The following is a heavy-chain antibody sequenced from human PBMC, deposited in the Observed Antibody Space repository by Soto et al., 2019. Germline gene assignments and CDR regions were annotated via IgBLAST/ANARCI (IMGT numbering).Heavy chain of an antibody. CDR3: AREGSYSAYNFAHGIQLWSFDF. V-gene: IGHV4-4*07. CDR1: GGSINTFY. J-gene: IGHJ4*02. Sequence: LSLTCTVSGGSINTFYWTWVRQPAGKGLEWIGRILSSGSTSFNPSLESRVAMSVDTSKNHFSLNLSSVTAADMAVYYCAREGSYSAYNFAHGIQLWSFDFWGQGALVTAPQ. D-gene: IGHD5-12*01. CDR2: ILSSGST.